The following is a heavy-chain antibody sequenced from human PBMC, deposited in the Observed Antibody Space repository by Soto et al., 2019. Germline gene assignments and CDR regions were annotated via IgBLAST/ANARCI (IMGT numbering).Heavy chain of an antibody. CDR3: ARTTYYYDSSGYYFHYFDY. D-gene: IGHD3-22*01. CDR2: IIPIFGTA. V-gene: IGHV1-69*01. J-gene: IGHJ4*02. CDR1: GGTFSSYA. Sequence: QVQLVQSGAEVKKPGSSVKVSCKASGGTFSSYAISWVRQAPGQGLGWMGGIIPIFGTANYAQKFQGRVTITADESTSTAYMELSSLRSEDTAVYYCARTTYYYDSSGYYFHYFDYWGQGTLVTVSS.